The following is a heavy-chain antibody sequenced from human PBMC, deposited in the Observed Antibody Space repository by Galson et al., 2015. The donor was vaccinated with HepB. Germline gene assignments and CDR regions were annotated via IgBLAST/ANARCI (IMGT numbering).Heavy chain of an antibody. J-gene: IGHJ4*02. D-gene: IGHD5-18*01. Sequence: QVQLQESGPGLVKPSEPLSLTCTVSGDSISRGDYYWSWVRQSPGKGVEWIAYMFYGGRNDYSPPVKGRVSIFVDTSKNLCCRNLTSMTSADTAVYYCAREGDTAMVNFEYWGQGTLATVTS. CDR1: GDSISRGDYY. CDR2: MFYGGRN. V-gene: IGHV4-30-4*01. CDR3: AREGDTAMVNFEY.